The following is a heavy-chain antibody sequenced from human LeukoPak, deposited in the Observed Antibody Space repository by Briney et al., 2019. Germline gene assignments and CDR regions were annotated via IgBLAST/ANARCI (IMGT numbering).Heavy chain of an antibody. Sequence: PSETLSLNCTVSGDSLNSYYWTWIRQPPGEGLQWIGYIFYSGSSNYNASLRSRVAISVDTSKNQFSLKLTSVTAADTAVYYCAGRAARFFDYWGQGILVTVSS. D-gene: IGHD6-25*01. CDR3: AGRAARFFDY. J-gene: IGHJ4*02. V-gene: IGHV4-59*01. CDR1: GDSLNSYY. CDR2: IFYSGSS.